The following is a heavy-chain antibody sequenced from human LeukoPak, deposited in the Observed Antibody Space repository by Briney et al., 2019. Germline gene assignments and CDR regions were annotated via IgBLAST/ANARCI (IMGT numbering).Heavy chain of an antibody. D-gene: IGHD6-13*01. CDR3: ARGLAAAGTDP. CDR1: GGSFSGYY. Sequence: SETLSLTCAVYGGSFSGYYRSWIRQPPGKGLEWIGEINHSGSTNYNPSLKSRVTISVDTSKNQFSLKLSSVTAADTAVYYCARGLAAAGTDPWGQGTLVTVSS. CDR2: INHSGST. V-gene: IGHV4-34*01. J-gene: IGHJ5*02.